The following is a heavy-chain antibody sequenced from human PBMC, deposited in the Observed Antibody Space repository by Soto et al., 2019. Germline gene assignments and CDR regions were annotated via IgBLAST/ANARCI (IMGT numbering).Heavy chain of an antibody. Sequence: PSETVSLTCTVSGASISGFDWSLIRKSAGKGLEWIGRIYATGTTDYNPSLKGRVMMSVDTSKKQFSLKLRSVTAADTAVYYCVRDGTKTLRDWFDPWGQGISVTVSS. D-gene: IGHD1-1*01. J-gene: IGHJ5*02. CDR2: IYATGTT. V-gene: IGHV4-4*07. CDR1: GASISGFD. CDR3: VRDGTKTLRDWFDP.